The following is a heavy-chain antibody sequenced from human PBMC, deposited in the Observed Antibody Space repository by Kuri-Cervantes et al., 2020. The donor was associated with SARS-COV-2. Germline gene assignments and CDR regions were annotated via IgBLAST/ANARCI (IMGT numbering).Heavy chain of an antibody. J-gene: IGHJ5*02. D-gene: IGHD3-3*01. CDR3: ARKQYYDFWSGHTMSWFDP. Sequence: SGPTLVNPTQTLTLTCTFSGFSLSTSGVGVGWIRQPPGKALEWLALIYWDDDKLYSPSLKSRLTITKDTSKNQVVLTMTNMDPVGTATYYCARKQYYDFWSGHTMSWFDPWGQGTLVTVSS. V-gene: IGHV2-5*02. CDR2: IYWDDDK. CDR1: GFSLSTSGVG.